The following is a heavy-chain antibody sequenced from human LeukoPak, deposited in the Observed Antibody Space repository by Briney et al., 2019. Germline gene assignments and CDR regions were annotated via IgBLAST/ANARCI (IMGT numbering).Heavy chain of an antibody. CDR3: AKYGPQDSGSSHFDY. J-gene: IGHJ4*02. Sequence: GGALRLSCAASGFTFSSYAMSWVRQAPGKGLEWVSAIRDSGSSTHYADSVKGRFTTSRDNSKNTLSLQMNSLRAEDTAIYYCAKYGPQDSGSSHFDYWGQGALVTVSS. CDR1: GFTFSSYA. D-gene: IGHD1-26*01. CDR2: IRDSGSST. V-gene: IGHV3-23*01.